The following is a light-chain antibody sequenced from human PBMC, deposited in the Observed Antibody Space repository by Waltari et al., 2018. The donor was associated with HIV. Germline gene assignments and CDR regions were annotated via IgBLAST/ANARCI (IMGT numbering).Light chain of an antibody. CDR1: QIVTNN. CDR3: QQYNNWPRT. V-gene: IGKV3-15*01. J-gene: IGKJ1*01. Sequence: EIVMTQSPATLSVSPGERATLSCRASQIVTNNLAWYQQKPGQAPRLLIFGASTGATGLPARFSGSGSGTEFTLTISSLQSEDFAIYYCQQYNNWPRTFGQGTKVEIK. CDR2: GAS.